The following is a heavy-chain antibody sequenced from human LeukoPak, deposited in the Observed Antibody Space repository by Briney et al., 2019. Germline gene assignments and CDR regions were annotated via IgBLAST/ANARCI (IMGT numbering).Heavy chain of an antibody. V-gene: IGHV5-51*01. Sequence: GESLKISCKGSGYSFTSYWIGWVRQMPGKGLGWMGIIYPGDSDTRYSPSFQGQVTISADKSISTAYLQWSSLKASDTAMYYCERPGSSGYHPIDYWGRGPLVTVSS. CDR1: GYSFTSYW. D-gene: IGHD3-22*01. CDR3: ERPGSSGYHPIDY. J-gene: IGHJ4*02. CDR2: IYPGDSDT.